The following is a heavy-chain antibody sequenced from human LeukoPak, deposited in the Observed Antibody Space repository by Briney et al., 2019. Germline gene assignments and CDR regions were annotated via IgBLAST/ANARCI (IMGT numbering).Heavy chain of an antibody. CDR2: IYYSGST. CDR1: GGSISSGGYY. D-gene: IGHD3-22*01. V-gene: IGHV4-31*03. J-gene: IGHJ5*02. Sequence: SETLSLTCTVSGGSISSGGYYWSWIRQHPGKCLEWIGYIYYSGSTYYNPSLKSRVTISVDTSKNQFSLKLSSVTAADTAVYYCARGSSSSYWFDPWGQGILVTVSS. CDR3: ARGSSSSYWFDP.